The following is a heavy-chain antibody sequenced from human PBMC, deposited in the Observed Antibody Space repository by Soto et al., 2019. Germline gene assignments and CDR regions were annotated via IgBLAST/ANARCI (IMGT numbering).Heavy chain of an antibody. Sequence: EVQLVESGGGLVQPGGSLRPSCAASGFTFSSYSMNWVRQAPGKGLEWVSYISSRSTSKYYEDSVRGRSTISRDNAKNSLYLQMNSLRDEDTAVYYCARDYLYAFDIWGQGTMVTVSP. CDR1: GFTFSSYS. CDR3: ARDYLYAFDI. V-gene: IGHV3-48*02. CDR2: ISSRSTSK. J-gene: IGHJ3*02.